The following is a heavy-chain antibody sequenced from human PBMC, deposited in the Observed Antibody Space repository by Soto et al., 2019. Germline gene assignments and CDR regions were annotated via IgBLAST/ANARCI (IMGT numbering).Heavy chain of an antibody. CDR1: GGSSSGYY. CDR3: ARVVPSYYYYYMDV. Sequence: QVQLQESGSGLVKPSETLSLTCTVSGGSSSGYYWTWIRQPPGKGLEWIGYIYYSGRTNYNSSLMSRVIISVDTSKNQFSLRLSSAAAADTAVYYCARVVPSYYYYYMDVWGKGTTVTVSS. CDR2: IYYSGRT. J-gene: IGHJ6*03. V-gene: IGHV4-59*01.